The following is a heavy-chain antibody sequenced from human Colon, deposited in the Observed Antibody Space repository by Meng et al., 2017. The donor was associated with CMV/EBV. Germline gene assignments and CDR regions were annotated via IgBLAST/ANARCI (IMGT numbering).Heavy chain of an antibody. D-gene: IGHD5-24*01. CDR2: INPNSGGT. CDR1: GYTFTGYY. V-gene: IGHV1-2*02. J-gene: IGHJ4*02. Sequence: ASVKVSCKASGYTFTGYYMHWVRQAPGQGLEWMGWINPNSGGTNYAQKSQGRVTMTRDTSISTAYMELSRLRSDDTAVYYCARGRRDGYNHFDYWGQGTLVTVSS. CDR3: ARGRRDGYNHFDY.